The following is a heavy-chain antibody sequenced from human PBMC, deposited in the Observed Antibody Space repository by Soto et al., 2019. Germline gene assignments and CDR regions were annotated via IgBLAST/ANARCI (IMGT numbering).Heavy chain of an antibody. CDR3: AKGGRQWLVTSDFNY. CDR1: GFTFSSYA. D-gene: IGHD6-19*01. V-gene: IGHV3-23*01. J-gene: IGHJ4*02. Sequence: PGGSLRLSCAASGFTFSSYAMSWVRQAPGKGLEWVSAVSGGSATTNYADSVKGRFTISRDNSKNTLYLQMNSLRAEDTAVYYCAKGGRQWLVTSDFNYWGQGALVTVSS. CDR2: VSGGSATT.